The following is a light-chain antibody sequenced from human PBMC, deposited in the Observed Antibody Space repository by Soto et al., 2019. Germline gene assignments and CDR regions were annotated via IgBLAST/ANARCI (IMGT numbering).Light chain of an antibody. CDR1: QSISSSY. Sequence: EIVLTQSPGTLSLSPGERATLSCRASQSISSSYLAWYQQKAGQAPRLLIFGASTKATGMPDRFSGGGSGTDFSLTISRLEPEDFAVYYCQQYGGSPSITFGQGTRLEIK. CDR3: QQYGGSPSIT. J-gene: IGKJ5*01. V-gene: IGKV3-20*01. CDR2: GAS.